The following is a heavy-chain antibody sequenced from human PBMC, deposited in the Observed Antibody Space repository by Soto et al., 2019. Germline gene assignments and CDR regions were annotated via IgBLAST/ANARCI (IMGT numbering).Heavy chain of an antibody. D-gene: IGHD4-17*01. V-gene: IGHV1-69*01. Sequence: QVQLVQSGAEVKKPGSSVKVSCKASGGTFSSYAISWVRQAPGQGLEWMEGIIPMFGTTNYAQRFQGRVKITADESTSTAYMELSSLRSEDTAVYYCARNPYGDYAYFDYWGQGTLVTVSS. CDR3: ARNPYGDYAYFDY. J-gene: IGHJ4*02. CDR2: IIPMFGTT. CDR1: GGTFSSYA.